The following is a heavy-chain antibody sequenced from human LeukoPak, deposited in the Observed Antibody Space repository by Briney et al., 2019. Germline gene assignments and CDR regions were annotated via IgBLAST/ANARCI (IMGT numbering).Heavy chain of an antibody. V-gene: IGHV4-59*01. Sequence: SETLSLTCAVYGGSFSGYYWNWIRQPPGKGLEWIGYIYYSGSTNYNPSLKSRVTISVDTSKNQFSLKLSSVTAADTAVYYCARGGYYGSGNDFRFDPWGQGTLVTVSS. J-gene: IGHJ5*02. CDR2: IYYSGST. D-gene: IGHD3-10*01. CDR1: GGSFSGYY. CDR3: ARGGYYGSGNDFRFDP.